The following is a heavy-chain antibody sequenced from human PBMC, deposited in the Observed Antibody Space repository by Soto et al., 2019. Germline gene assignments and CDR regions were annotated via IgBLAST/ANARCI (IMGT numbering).Heavy chain of an antibody. CDR3: ARVEWYYYYGMDV. CDR1: GFTFSSYW. CDR2: IKQDGSEK. V-gene: IGHV3-7*03. J-gene: IGHJ6*02. Sequence: PGGSLRLSCAASGFTFSSYWMSWVRQAPGKGLEWVANIKQDGSEKYYVDSVKGRFTISRDNAKNSLYLQMNSLRAEDTAVYYCARVEWYYYYGMDVWGQGTTVTVSS. D-gene: IGHD2-8*01.